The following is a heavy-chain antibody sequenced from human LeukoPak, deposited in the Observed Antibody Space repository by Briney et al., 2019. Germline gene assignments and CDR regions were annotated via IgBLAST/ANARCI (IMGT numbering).Heavy chain of an antibody. Sequence: PGGSLILSCAASGFSVSNNYMSWVRQAPGKGLEWVSLIYSGGDERYAASVKGRFTISRDNSKNTLYLQMDSLRVEDTAVYYCGGYSSLDHWGQGTLVTVSS. CDR1: GFSVSNNY. D-gene: IGHD3-22*01. CDR2: IYSGGDE. CDR3: GGYSSLDH. J-gene: IGHJ4*02. V-gene: IGHV3-53*01.